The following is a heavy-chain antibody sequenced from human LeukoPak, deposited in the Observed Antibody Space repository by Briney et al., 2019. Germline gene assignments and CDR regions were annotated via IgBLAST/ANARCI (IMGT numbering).Heavy chain of an antibody. V-gene: IGHV1-18*01. CDR2: ISANNGNT. D-gene: IGHD3-22*01. Sequence: ASVKVSCKASGYTFISYGVSWVRQAPGHGLEWRGWISANNGNTNYAQNLQGRVTMTTDTSTSTAYLGLRSLRSDDTAVYYCARGDSSGTPYWYFDLWGRGTLVTVSS. J-gene: IGHJ2*01. CDR3: ARGDSSGTPYWYFDL. CDR1: GYTFISYG.